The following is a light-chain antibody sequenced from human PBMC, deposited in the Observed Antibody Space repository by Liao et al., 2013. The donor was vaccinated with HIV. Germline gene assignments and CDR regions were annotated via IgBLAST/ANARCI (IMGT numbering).Light chain of an antibody. J-gene: IGLJ1*01. V-gene: IGLV3-21*01. CDR3: QAWDPNTLFV. CDR1: NIGSKS. CDR2: YDS. Sequence: SYVLTQPPSVSVAPGKTARITCGGNNIGSKSVHWYQQKPGQAPVLVIDYDSDRPSGIPERFSGSSSGNTATLTVSGTQPIDEADYYCQAWDPNTLFVFGPGTKVTVL.